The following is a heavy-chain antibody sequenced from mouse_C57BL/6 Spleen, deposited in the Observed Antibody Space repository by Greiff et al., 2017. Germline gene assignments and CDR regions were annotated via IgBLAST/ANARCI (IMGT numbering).Heavy chain of an antibody. Sequence: QVQLQQPGAELVKPGASVKMSCKASGYTFTSYWITWVKQRPGQGLEWIGDIYPGSGRTNYNEKFKSKATLTVDTSSSTAYMQLSSLTSEDSAVYYCARNPSYYYGSSPWYFDVWGTGTTVTVSS. CDR2: IYPGSGRT. V-gene: IGHV1-55*01. CDR3: ARNPSYYYGSSPWYFDV. D-gene: IGHD1-1*01. J-gene: IGHJ1*03. CDR1: GYTFTSYW.